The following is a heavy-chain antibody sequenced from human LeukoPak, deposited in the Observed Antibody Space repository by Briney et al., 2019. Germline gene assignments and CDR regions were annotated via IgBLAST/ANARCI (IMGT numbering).Heavy chain of an antibody. CDR1: GFTFSSYA. J-gene: IGHJ4*02. CDR2: ISGSGGST. D-gene: IGHD3-22*01. CDR3: AKDRVYYDSSGYYGVEKAFDY. V-gene: IGHV3-23*01. Sequence: GGSLRLSCAASGFTFSSYAMSWVRQAPGKGLEWVSAISGSGGSTYYADSVKGRFTISRDNSKNTLYLQMNSLRAEDTAVYYCAKDRVYYDSSGYYGVEKAFDYWGQGTLVTVSS.